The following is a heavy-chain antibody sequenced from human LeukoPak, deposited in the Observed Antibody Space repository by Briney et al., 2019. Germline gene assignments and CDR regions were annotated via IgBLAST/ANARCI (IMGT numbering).Heavy chain of an antibody. J-gene: IGHJ4*02. CDR1: GFTFSNYW. V-gene: IGHV3-30*18. Sequence: GGSLRLSCAASGFTFSNYWMTWVRQAPGKGLEWVAVISYDGSNKYYADSVKGRFTISRDNSKNTLYLQMNSLRAEDTAVYYCAKEGAYCSGGSCYSGYFDYWGQGTLVTVSS. CDR3: AKEGAYCSGGSCYSGYFDY. D-gene: IGHD2-15*01. CDR2: ISYDGSNK.